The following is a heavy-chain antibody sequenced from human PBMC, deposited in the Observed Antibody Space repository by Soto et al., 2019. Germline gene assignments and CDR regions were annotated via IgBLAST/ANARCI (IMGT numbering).Heavy chain of an antibody. CDR1: GYTFLNYA. CDR3: ARRLSAFDV. Sequence: QVQLVQSGAEVRKPGASVKLSCKTSGYTFLNYAIHWVRQAPGQGLEWMGWVNPSNGYTKYSENFQARLSLTRDTSANTDYMELSSLRSEDTAVYYCARRLSAFDVWGQGTVVTVSS. CDR2: VNPSNGYT. V-gene: IGHV1-3*01. J-gene: IGHJ3*01.